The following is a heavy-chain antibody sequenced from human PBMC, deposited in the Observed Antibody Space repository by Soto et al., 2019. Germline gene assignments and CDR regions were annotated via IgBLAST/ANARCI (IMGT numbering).Heavy chain of an antibody. J-gene: IGHJ4*02. CDR1: GGSISSGGYY. CDR2: IYYSGSP. D-gene: IGHD1-26*01. Sequence: QVQLQESGPGLVKPSQTLSLTCTVSGGSISSGGYYWSWIRQHPGKGLEWIGYIYYSGSPYYNPSLKCRVTISVDTSKNQFSLKLSSVTAADTAVYYCAREGGIVGATAADYWGQGTLVTVSS. V-gene: IGHV4-31*03. CDR3: AREGGIVGATAADY.